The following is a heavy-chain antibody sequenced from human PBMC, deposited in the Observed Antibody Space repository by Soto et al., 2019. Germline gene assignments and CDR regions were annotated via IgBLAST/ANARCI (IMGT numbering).Heavy chain of an antibody. J-gene: IGHJ4*02. Sequence: QVQLQQWGAGLLKPSETLSLNCAVTGGSLSGYYWSWIRQPPGKGLEWIGEVKDGGHTNYSPSLTGRVTISSATSINQFSRRLSSVTAADTGVYYCARGQEGVVATHWDQVSLVTVSS. CDR1: GGSLSGYY. CDR3: ARGQEGVVATH. CDR2: VKDGGHT. D-gene: IGHD5-12*01. V-gene: IGHV4-34*01.